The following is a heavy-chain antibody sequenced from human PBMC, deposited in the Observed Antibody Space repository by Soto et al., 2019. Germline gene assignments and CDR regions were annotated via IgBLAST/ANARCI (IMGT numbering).Heavy chain of an antibody. Sequence: GGSLRLSCAASGFTFSNAWMSWVRQAPGKGLEWVGRIKSKTDGGTTDYAAPVKGRFTISRDDSKNTLYLQMNSLKTEDTAVYYCTTDPRVVGAPNDAFDIWGQGTMVTVSS. D-gene: IGHD1-26*01. CDR1: GFTFSNAW. J-gene: IGHJ3*02. CDR2: IKSKTDGGTT. V-gene: IGHV3-15*01. CDR3: TTDPRVVGAPNDAFDI.